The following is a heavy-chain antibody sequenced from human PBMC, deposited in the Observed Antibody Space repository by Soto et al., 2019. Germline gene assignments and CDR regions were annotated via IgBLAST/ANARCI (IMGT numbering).Heavy chain of an antibody. CDR2: ISYSGTT. D-gene: IGHD4-17*01. J-gene: IGHJ4*02. V-gene: IGHV4-30-4*01. CDR3: ATMGTPVTGLYYFDY. CDR1: GGSISSGNYY. Sequence: SETLSLTCTVSGGSISSGNYYWSWIRQPPGKGLEWIGFISYSGTTHYSASLRSRVSISVDTSKNQFSLDLGSVTAADTAVYYCATMGTPVTGLYYFDYWGQGTLVTVS.